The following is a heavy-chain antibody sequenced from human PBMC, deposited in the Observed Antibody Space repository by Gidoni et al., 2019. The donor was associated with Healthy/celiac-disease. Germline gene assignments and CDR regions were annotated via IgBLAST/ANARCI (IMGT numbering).Heavy chain of an antibody. D-gene: IGHD3-3*01. CDR1: GFTFSSYG. CDR3: ARDLYYDFWKGGMDV. Sequence: QVQLVESGGGVVQPGRSLRLSCAASGFTFSSYGMHWVRQAPGKGLEWVAVIWYDGSNKYYADSVKGRFTISRDNSKNTLYLQMNSLRAEDTAVYYCARDLYYDFWKGGMDVWGQGTTVTVSS. J-gene: IGHJ6*02. CDR2: IWYDGSNK. V-gene: IGHV3-33*08.